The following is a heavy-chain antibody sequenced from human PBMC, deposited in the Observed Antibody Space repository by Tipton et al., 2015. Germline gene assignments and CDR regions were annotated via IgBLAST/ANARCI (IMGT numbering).Heavy chain of an antibody. CDR1: GGSFSDYY. V-gene: IGHV4-59*01. Sequence: TLSLTCTVSGGSFSDYYWSWIRQSPGEGLEWIGYIYYSGSTNYNPSLRGRVAMSMDTSKNQISLKLSSVIAADTAVYYGARDDHQVNAFDIWGQGTMVTVAS. J-gene: IGHJ3*02. D-gene: IGHD1-14*01. CDR3: ARDDHQVNAFDI. CDR2: IYYSGST.